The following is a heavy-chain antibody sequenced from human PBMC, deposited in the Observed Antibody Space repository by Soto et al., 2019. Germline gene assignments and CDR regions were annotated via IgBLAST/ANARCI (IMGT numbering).Heavy chain of an antibody. CDR3: ARGLGGSYYEYYYYGMDV. CDR2: INAGNGNT. CDR1: GYTFTSYA. V-gene: IGHV1-3*01. D-gene: IGHD1-26*01. Sequence: ASVKVSCKASGYTFTSYAMHWVRQAPGQRLEWMGWINAGNGNTKYSQKFQGRVTITRDTSASTAYMELSSLRSEDTAVYYCARGLGGSYYEYYYYGMDVWGQGTTVTVSS. J-gene: IGHJ6*02.